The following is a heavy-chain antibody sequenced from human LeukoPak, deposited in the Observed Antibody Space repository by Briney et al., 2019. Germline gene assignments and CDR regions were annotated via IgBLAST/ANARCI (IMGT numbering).Heavy chain of an antibody. CDR1: GYTFSGYH. V-gene: IGHV1-2*02. Sequence: ASVKVSCKASGYTFSGYHLQWIRQAPGQGLEWTGWMNPHSGGTKFAQKFEGRVTMTMDTSISTVYMELRRLRYDDTAVYYCARETGTNREDGFDIWGRGTMVTVSS. CDR3: ARETGTNREDGFDI. J-gene: IGHJ3*02. CDR2: MNPHSGGT. D-gene: IGHD1-7*01.